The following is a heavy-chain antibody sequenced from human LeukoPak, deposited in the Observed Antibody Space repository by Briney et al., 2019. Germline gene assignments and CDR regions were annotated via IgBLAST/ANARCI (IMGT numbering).Heavy chain of an antibody. J-gene: IGHJ3*02. V-gene: IGHV4-59*08. CDR3: ARRVRYCSGGSCPYDAFDI. Sequence: SETLSLTCTVSGGSISSYYWSWIRQPPGEGLEWIGYIYYSGSTNYNPSLKSRVTISVDTSKNQFSLKLSSVTAADTAVYYCARRVRYCSGGSCPYDAFDIWGQGTMVTVSS. CDR1: GGSISSYY. CDR2: IYYSGST. D-gene: IGHD2-15*01.